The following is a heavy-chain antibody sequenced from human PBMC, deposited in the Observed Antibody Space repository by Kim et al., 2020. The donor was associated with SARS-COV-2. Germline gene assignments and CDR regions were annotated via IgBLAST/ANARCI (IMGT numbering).Heavy chain of an antibody. CDR1: GGSISSYY. D-gene: IGHD2-15*01. V-gene: IGHV4-59*08. CDR3: ARHAGYCSGGSCYSEFDY. Sequence: SETLSLTCTVSGGSISSYYWSWIRQPPGKGLEWIGYIYYSGSTNYNPSLKSRVTISVDTSKNQFSLKLSSVTAADTAVYYCARHAGYCSGGSCYSEFDYWGQGTLVTVSS. J-gene: IGHJ4*02. CDR2: IYYSGST.